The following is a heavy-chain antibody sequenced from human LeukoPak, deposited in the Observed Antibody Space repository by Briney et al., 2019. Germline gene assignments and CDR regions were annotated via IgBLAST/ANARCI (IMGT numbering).Heavy chain of an antibody. CDR3: ASGIVSSSPDY. V-gene: IGHV3-48*01. J-gene: IGHJ4*02. CDR1: GFTFSSHS. Sequence: PGGSLRLSCAASGFTFSSHSMNWVRQAPGKGLEWLSYIDSGSGNIYYRDSVKGRFTISRHNSKNTLYLQMNSLRAEDTAVYYCASGIVSSSPDYWGQGTLVTVSS. D-gene: IGHD6-6*01. CDR2: IDSGSGNI.